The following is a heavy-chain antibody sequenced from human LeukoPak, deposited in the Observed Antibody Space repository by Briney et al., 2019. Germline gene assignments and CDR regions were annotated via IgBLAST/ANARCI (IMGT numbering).Heavy chain of an antibody. V-gene: IGHV3-74*01. CDR3: ARDAGDCGGDCPRWFDP. J-gene: IGHJ5*02. CDR1: GFTFSSYW. CDR2: INPDGTST. Sequence: GSLRLSCAASGFTFSSYWMHWVRQAPGKGLVWVSRINPDGTSTSYADSVKGRFIISRDNAKSTVDLQMNSLRGEDTAVYYCARDAGDCGGDCPRWFDPWGQGTLVTVSS. D-gene: IGHD2-21*02.